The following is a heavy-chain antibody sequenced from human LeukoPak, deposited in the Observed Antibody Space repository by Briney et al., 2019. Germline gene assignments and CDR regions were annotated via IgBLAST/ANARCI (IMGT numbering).Heavy chain of an antibody. CDR2: ISGSGGST. CDR1: GGTFSSYA. D-gene: IGHD3-10*01. V-gene: IGHV3-23*01. CDR3: AKGAYGSGSYFDY. Sequence: SCKASGGTFSSYAMSWVRQAPGKGLEWVSAISGSGGSTYYADSVKGRFTISRDNSKNTLYLQMNSLRAEDTAVYYCAKGAYGSGSYFDYWGQGTLVTVSS. J-gene: IGHJ4*02.